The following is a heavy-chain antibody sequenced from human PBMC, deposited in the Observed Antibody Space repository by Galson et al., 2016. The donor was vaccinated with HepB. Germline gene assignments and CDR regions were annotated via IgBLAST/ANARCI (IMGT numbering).Heavy chain of an antibody. CDR1: GFAFGSHW. Sequence: SLRLSCAASGFAFGSHWMHWVRQVPGKGLVWVSRINSDGTISNYADSVKGRFTISRDNAKNTLYLQMNSLRVGDTAVYYCGRDHSVVLTTAYNWFDPWGRGTLVTVSS. CDR2: INSDGTIS. V-gene: IGHV3-74*01. CDR3: GRDHSVVLTTAYNWFDP. J-gene: IGHJ5*02. D-gene: IGHD4-23*01.